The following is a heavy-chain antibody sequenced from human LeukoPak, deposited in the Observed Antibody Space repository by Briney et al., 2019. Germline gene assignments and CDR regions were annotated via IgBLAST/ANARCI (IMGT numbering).Heavy chain of an antibody. V-gene: IGHV3-23*01. CDR1: GFTFSSYA. CDR3: AGMQVGAIRMNAFDI. Sequence: GGSLRLSCAASGFTFSSYAMSWVRQAPGKGLEWVSAISGSGGSTYYADSVKGRFTISRDNSKNTLYLQMNSLRAEDTAVYYCAGMQVGAIRMNAFDIWGQGTMVTVSS. CDR2: ISGSGGST. J-gene: IGHJ3*02. D-gene: IGHD1-26*01.